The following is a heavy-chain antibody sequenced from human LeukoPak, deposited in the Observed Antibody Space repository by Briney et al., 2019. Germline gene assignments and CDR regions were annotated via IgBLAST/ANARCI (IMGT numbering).Heavy chain of an antibody. Sequence: GGSLRLSCAASGFTFSSYSMNWVRQAPGKGLEWVSYISRSSSTIYYADSVKGRFTISRDNAKNSLYLQMNSLRAEDTAVYYCARGSSGSSDYWGQGTLVTVSS. D-gene: IGHD1-26*01. CDR2: ISRSSSTI. CDR1: GFTFSSYS. J-gene: IGHJ4*02. CDR3: ARGSSGSSDY. V-gene: IGHV3-48*01.